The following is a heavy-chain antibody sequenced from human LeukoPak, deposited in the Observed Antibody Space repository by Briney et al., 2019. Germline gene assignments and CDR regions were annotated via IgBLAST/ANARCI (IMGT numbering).Heavy chain of an antibody. CDR1: GGSFSGSY. D-gene: IGHD5-18*01. Sequence: SETLSLTCAVYGGSFSGSYWSWIRHPPGQGLEWIGEINHSGSTNYNSSLKSRVTTSGDTSKNQFSLKLSSVTAADTAVYFCARIGYSYVINDWSRTGLGAYPTKYYYHKDVWGKGTTVTVSS. CDR2: INHSGST. J-gene: IGHJ6*03. CDR3: ARIGYSYVINDWSRTGLGAYPTKYYYHKDV. V-gene: IGHV4-34*01.